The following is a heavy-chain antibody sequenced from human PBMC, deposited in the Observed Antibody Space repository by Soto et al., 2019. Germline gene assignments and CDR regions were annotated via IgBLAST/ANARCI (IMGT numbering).Heavy chain of an antibody. CDR3: AKVDDFWSGSTLGLDY. Sequence: GSLRLSCAASGFTFSSYAMSWVRQAPGKGLEWVSAISGSGGSTYYADSVKGRFTISRDNSKNTLYLQMNSLRAEDTAVYYCAKVDDFWSGSTLGLDYWGQGTLVTVSS. J-gene: IGHJ4*02. CDR2: ISGSGGST. D-gene: IGHD3-3*01. V-gene: IGHV3-23*01. CDR1: GFTFSSYA.